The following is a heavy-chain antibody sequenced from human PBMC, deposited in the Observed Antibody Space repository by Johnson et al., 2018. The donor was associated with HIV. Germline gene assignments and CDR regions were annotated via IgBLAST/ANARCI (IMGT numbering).Heavy chain of an antibody. J-gene: IGHJ3*02. CDR2: ISYDGSNK. V-gene: IGHV3-30*04. CDR1: GFTFSSYA. Sequence: QVQLVESGGGVVQPGRSLRLSCAASGFTFSSYAMHWVRQAPGKGLEWVAVISYDGSNKYYAYSVKGLFTISRDNSKNTLYLQMNSLRAEDTAVYYCARKSLRAFDIWGQGTMVTVAS. CDR3: ARKSLRAFDI.